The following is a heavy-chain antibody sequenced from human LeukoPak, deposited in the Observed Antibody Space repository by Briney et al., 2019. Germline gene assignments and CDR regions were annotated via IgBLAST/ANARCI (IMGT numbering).Heavy chain of an antibody. Sequence: ASVTVSCAASGYSFTTYDITWVRQAPGQGLEWMGWISANNGNTSYVQKFQGRLTMTTDMSTRTAYMELRSLRSDDTAVYYCALRITGTNRWYYYYYMGVWGKGTTVTVSS. CDR2: ISANNGNT. CDR3: ALRITGTNRWYYYYYMGV. CDR1: GYSFTTYD. J-gene: IGHJ6*03. V-gene: IGHV1-18*01. D-gene: IGHD1-7*01.